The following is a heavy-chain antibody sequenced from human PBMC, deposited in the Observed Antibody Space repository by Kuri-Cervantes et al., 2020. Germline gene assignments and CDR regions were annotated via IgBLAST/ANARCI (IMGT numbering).Heavy chain of an antibody. CDR2: ISAYNGNT. Sequence: ASVKVSCKASGYTFTSYGISWVRQAPGQGLEWMGWISAYNGNTNYAQKLQGRVTITRETSASTAYMELSSLRSEDTAVYYCASSSWYEPFDYWGQGTLVTVSS. V-gene: IGHV1-18*01. D-gene: IGHD6-13*01. CDR1: GYTFTSYG. J-gene: IGHJ4*02. CDR3: ASSSWYEPFDY.